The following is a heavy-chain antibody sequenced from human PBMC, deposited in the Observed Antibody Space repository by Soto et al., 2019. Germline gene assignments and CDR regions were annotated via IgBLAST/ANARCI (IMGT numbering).Heavy chain of an antibody. CDR1: GFTFSRYE. D-gene: IGHD5-12*01. CDR3: ARVGDGYNLNY. J-gene: IGHJ4*02. CDR2: ISSSGSTK. Sequence: EVQLVESGGGLVQPGGSLRLSCAASGFTFSRYEMNWVRQAPGKGLEWVSYISSSGSTKYYADSVKGRLTISRDNAKNSLYLQMNSLRVEDTAVYYCARVGDGYNLNYWGQGTLVTVSS. V-gene: IGHV3-48*03.